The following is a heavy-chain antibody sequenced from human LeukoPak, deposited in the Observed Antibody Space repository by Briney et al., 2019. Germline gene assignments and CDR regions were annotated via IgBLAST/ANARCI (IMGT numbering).Heavy chain of an antibody. V-gene: IGHV1-2*02. CDR2: INPNSGGT. CDR3: ANLMRGYSGYADY. Sequence: ASVKVSCKASGYTFTGYYMHWVRHAPGQGLEWMGWINPNSGGTNYAQKFQGRVTMTRDTSISTACMELSRLRSDDTAVYYCANLMRGYSGYADYWGQGTLVTVSS. J-gene: IGHJ4*02. D-gene: IGHD5-12*01. CDR1: GYTFTGYY.